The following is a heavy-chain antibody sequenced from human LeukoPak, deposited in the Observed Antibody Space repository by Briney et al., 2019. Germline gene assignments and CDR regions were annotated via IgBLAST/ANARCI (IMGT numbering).Heavy chain of an antibody. CDR1: GFTFSSYN. V-gene: IGHV3-21*01. CDR3: AKDPRWQFSSGWYYYFDD. J-gene: IGHJ4*02. Sequence: GGSLRLSCAASGFTFSSYNMDWVRQAPGKGLEWVSFIDSSSRYIYQADSVKGRFTISRDNAKSSVFLQMNSLRAEDTAVYYCAKDPRWQFSSGWYYYFDDWGQGTLVTVSS. D-gene: IGHD6-19*01. CDR2: IDSSSRYI.